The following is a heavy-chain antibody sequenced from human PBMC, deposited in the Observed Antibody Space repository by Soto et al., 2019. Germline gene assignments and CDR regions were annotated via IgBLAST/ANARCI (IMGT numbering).Heavy chain of an antibody. CDR2: IYSGGST. Sequence: PGGSLRLSCAASGFTVSSNYMGWVRQAPGKGLEWVSVIYSGGSTYYADSVKGRFTISRDNSKNTLYLQMNSLRAEDTAVYYCARGPSIAARPSFYYYGMDVWGQGTTVTVSS. D-gene: IGHD6-6*01. CDR1: GFTVSSNY. CDR3: ARGPSIAARPSFYYYGMDV. V-gene: IGHV3-53*01. J-gene: IGHJ6*02.